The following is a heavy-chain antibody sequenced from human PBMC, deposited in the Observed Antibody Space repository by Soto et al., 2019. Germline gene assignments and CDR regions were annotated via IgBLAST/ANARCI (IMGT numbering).Heavy chain of an antibody. CDR1: GDSVSSGGW. Sequence: QLQLQASGPGLVEPSWTLSLTCTVSGDSVSSGGWWTWLRQPPGKGLAWIGEIYHSGSTNYNPSLKSRVSMSLDNAKNQFSLRLNYVPAADTAIYYCTTKPGGLNFGFQSWGKGNLVTVSS. CDR2: IYHSGST. J-gene: IGHJ4*02. CDR3: TTKPGGLNFGFQS. V-gene: IGHV4-4*02. D-gene: IGHD3-16*01.